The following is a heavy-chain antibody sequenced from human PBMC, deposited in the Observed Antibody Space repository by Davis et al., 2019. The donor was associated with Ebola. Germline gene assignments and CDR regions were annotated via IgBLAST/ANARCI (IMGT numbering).Heavy chain of an antibody. D-gene: IGHD3-9*01. J-gene: IGHJ4*02. V-gene: IGHV1-3*01. CDR3: ARDTGIRYVSLGY. CDR1: GYTFTDFD. Sequence: AASVKVSCKASGYTFTDFDMHWVRQAPGQGLEWMGWINAGNGNMRYSQKFQGRVTITRDTSASTVYMELSSLRSEDTAVYYCARDTGIRYVSLGYWGQGTLVIASS. CDR2: INAGNGNM.